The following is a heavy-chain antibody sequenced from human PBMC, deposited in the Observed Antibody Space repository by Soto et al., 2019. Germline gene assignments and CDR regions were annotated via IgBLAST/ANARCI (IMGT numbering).Heavy chain of an antibody. V-gene: IGHV3-23*01. CDR2: ISGSGGST. CDR3: AKDWDYDILTGYYSDY. CDR1: GFTFSSYA. D-gene: IGHD3-9*01. Sequence: GGSLRLSCAASGFTFSSYAMSWVRQAPGKGLEWVSAISGSGGSTYYADSVKGRFTISRDNSKNTLYLQMNSLRAEDTAVYYCAKDWDYDILTGYYSDYWGQGTLVTVSS. J-gene: IGHJ4*02.